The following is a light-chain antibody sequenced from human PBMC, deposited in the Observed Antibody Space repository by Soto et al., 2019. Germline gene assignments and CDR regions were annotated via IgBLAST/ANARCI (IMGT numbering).Light chain of an antibody. Sequence: QSVLAQPASVSGSPGQSITISCTGASGYVGTYSLVSWYQQHPGKAPKVVIYEGHKRPSGVPDRFSGSTSVNTASLTISGLQTDDEDDYYCCLYVGATTYVLGTGTKVTVL. CDR2: EGH. CDR1: SGYVGTYSL. J-gene: IGLJ1*01. CDR3: CLYVGATTYV. V-gene: IGLV2-23*01.